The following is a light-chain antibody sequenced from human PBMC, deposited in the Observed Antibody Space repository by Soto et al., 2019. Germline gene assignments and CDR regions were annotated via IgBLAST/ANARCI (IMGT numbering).Light chain of an antibody. CDR1: QGISTY. V-gene: IGKV1-9*01. CDR2: GAS. J-gene: IGKJ2*01. CDR3: QQLNSDWYA. Sequence: DIQLTQCPSFLSASVGDRVTITCRASQGISTYLAWYLQRPGKAPKLLIYGASTLQSGVPSRFSGSGSGTAFTLTISSLQPEDFGTYYCQQLNSDWYAFGQGTKLEIK.